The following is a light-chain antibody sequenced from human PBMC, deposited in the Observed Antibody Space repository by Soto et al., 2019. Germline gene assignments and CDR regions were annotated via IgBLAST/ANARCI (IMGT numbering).Light chain of an antibody. CDR1: SSDVGAYNY. Sequence: QSALTQPPSASGSPGQSVTIPCTGTSSDVGAYNYISWYQQHPGKAPKLIIYEVNKRPSGVPDRFSGSKSGKTASLTVSGFQADDESDYYCSSYAGGNNLLFGTGTKVTVL. CDR2: EVN. J-gene: IGLJ1*01. CDR3: SSYAGGNNLL. V-gene: IGLV2-8*01.